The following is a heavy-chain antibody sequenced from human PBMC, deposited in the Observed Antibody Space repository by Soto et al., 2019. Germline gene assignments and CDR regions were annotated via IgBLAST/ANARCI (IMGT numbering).Heavy chain of an antibody. CDR1: GYTFTSYG. V-gene: IGHV1-18*01. D-gene: IGHD6-19*01. CDR2: ISAYNGNT. Sequence: VASVKVSCKASGYTFTSYGISWVRQAPGQGLEWMGWISAYNGNTNYAQKVQGRVTMTTDTSTSTAYMELRSLRSDDTALYYCARDLGIAVAGLDFDYWGQGTPVTVSS. J-gene: IGHJ4*02. CDR3: ARDLGIAVAGLDFDY.